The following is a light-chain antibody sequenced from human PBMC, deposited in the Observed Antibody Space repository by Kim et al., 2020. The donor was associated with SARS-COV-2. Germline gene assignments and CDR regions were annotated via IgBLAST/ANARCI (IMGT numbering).Light chain of an antibody. Sequence: QSALTQPASVSGSPGQSITISCTGTSSDVGAYNYVSWYQQHPGKVPKLIIFDVSKRPSGVSNRFSGSKSGKTASLTISGLQAEDEADYYCTSYTSVSSVVFGGGTQLTVL. CDR2: DVS. V-gene: IGLV2-14*03. J-gene: IGLJ2*01. CDR1: SSDVGAYNY. CDR3: TSYTSVSSVV.